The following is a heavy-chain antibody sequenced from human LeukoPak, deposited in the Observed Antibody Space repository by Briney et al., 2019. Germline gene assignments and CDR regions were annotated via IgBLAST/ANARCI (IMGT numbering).Heavy chain of an antibody. J-gene: IGHJ3*02. CDR3: ATLAGAPGPGDAFDI. CDR2: IYPADSDS. D-gene: IGHD1-26*01. V-gene: IGHV5-51*01. CDR1: GYNFPSYW. Sequence: GESLKISCEGSGYNFPSYWIGWVRQMPGKGLEWMGIIYPADSDSRYSPSFQGQVTISVDKSISTAYLQWSSLKASDTAMYYCATLAGAPGPGDAFDIWGQGTMVTVSS.